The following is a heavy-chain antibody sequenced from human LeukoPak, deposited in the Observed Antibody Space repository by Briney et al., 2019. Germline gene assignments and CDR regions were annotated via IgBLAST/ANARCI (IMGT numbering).Heavy chain of an antibody. Sequence: GRSLRLSCAASGFTFSSYAMHWVRQAPGKGLEWVAVISYDGSNKYYADSVKGRFTITSTNSQHTLYLQMNSLRAEDTAVYYCARDGSFTSAAPDYWGQGTLVTVSS. D-gene: IGHD2-2*01. V-gene: IGHV3-30*04. CDR2: ISYDGSNK. J-gene: IGHJ4*02. CDR1: GFTFSSYA. CDR3: ARDGSFTSAAPDY.